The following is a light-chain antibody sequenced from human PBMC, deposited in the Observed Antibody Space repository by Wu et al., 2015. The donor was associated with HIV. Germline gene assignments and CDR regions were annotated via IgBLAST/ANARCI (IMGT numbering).Light chain of an antibody. Sequence: DIQMTQSPSSLSASVGDRVTITCRASRSISNRLNWYQQKPGKAPKLLIYAASTLQSGVPSNFSGSGSGTEFTLTITSLQPEASAVYYCQQSYSTPYNFGRGPRWRSN. CDR1: RSISNR. V-gene: IGKV1-39*01. J-gene: IGKJ2*01. CDR2: AAS. CDR3: QQSYSTPYN.